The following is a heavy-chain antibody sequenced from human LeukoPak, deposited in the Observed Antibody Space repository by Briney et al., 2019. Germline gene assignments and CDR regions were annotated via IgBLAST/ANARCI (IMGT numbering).Heavy chain of an antibody. J-gene: IGHJ4*02. V-gene: IGHV4-39*07. CDR1: GGSISSSSYY. D-gene: IGHD3-10*01. CDR2: IYYSGST. Sequence: SETLSLTCTVSGGSISSSSYYWGWIRQPPGKGLEWIGSIYYSGSTYYNPSLKSRVTISVDTSKNQFSLKLSSVTAADTAVYYCARAGFGSGSIDLDYWGQGTLVTVSS. CDR3: ARAGFGSGSIDLDY.